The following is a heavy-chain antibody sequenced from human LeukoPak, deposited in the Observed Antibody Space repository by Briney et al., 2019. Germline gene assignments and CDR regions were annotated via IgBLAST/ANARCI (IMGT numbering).Heavy chain of an antibody. CDR3: ARRYDFWSGFFDY. D-gene: IGHD3-3*01. CDR1: GGSISGSDLY. Sequence: SETLSLTCTVSGGSISGSDLYWGWIRQPPGKGLEWIGEINHSGSTNYNPSLKSRVTISVDTSKNQFSLKLSSVTAADTAVYYCARRYDFWSGFFDYWGQGTLVTVSS. J-gene: IGHJ4*02. V-gene: IGHV4-39*07. CDR2: INHSGST.